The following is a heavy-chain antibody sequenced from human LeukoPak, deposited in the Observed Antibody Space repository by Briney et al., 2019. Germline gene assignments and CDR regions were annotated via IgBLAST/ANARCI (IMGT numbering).Heavy chain of an antibody. D-gene: IGHD5-12*01. CDR3: ARRPRLSGYVGYYFDY. V-gene: IGHV3-7*01. CDR1: GYTFSNYA. J-gene: IGHJ4*02. CDR2: IRQDGSEK. Sequence: GGSLRLSCAASGYTFSNYAMSWVRQAPGKGLEWVANIRQDGSEKYYVDSVKGRFTISRDNAKNSLYLQMNSLRAEDTAVYYCARRPRLSGYVGYYFDYWGQGTLVTLSS.